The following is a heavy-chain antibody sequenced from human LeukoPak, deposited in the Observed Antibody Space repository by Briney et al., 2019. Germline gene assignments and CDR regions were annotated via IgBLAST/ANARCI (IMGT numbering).Heavy chain of an antibody. D-gene: IGHD1-26*01. J-gene: IGHJ3*02. Sequence: GGSLRLSCRASGFTVISSSWSWVRQAPGKGLEWVSFVYSGGNTHYSDSVKGRFTISRDNSKNTLYLQMNSLRAEDTAVYYCAKDSYSGSYYDAFDIWGQGTMVTVSS. CDR3: AKDSYSGSYYDAFDI. CDR1: GFTVISSS. V-gene: IGHV3-53*05. CDR2: VYSGGNT.